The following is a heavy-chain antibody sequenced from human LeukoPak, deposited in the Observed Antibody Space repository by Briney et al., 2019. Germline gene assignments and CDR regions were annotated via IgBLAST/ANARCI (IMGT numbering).Heavy chain of an antibody. Sequence: SQTLSLTCTVSGGSISSGGYYWSWIRQHPGKGLEWIGYIYYSGSTYYNPSLKSRVTISVDTSKNQFSLKLSSVTAADTAVYYCARDTVRGEVYYGMDVWGKGTTVTVSS. D-gene: IGHD3-10*01. V-gene: IGHV4-31*03. CDR1: GGSISSGGYY. CDR3: ARDTVRGEVYYGMDV. CDR2: IYYSGST. J-gene: IGHJ6*04.